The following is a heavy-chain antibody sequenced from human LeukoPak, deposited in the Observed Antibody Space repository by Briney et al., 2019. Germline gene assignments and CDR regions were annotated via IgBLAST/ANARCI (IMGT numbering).Heavy chain of an antibody. CDR2: INHSGST. CDR3: ARSFNYYDSSGYYFDY. CDR1: GGSFSGYY. V-gene: IGHV4-34*01. Sequence: PSETLSLTCAVYGGSFSGYYWSRIRQPPGKALEWIGEINHSGSTNYNPSLKSRVTISVDTSKNQFSLKLSSVTAADTAVYYCARSFNYYDSSGYYFDYWGQGTLVTVSS. D-gene: IGHD3-22*01. J-gene: IGHJ4*02.